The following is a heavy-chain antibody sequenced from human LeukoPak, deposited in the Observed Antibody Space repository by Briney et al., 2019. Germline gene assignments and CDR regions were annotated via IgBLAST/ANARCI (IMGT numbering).Heavy chain of an antibody. Sequence: ASVKVSCKASGYTFTGYYMHWVRQAPGQGLEWMGWINPNSGGTNYAQKFQGRVTMTRDTSISTAYMELSRLRSDDTAVYYRARGYCTNGVCYSNFDYWGQGTLVTVSS. V-gene: IGHV1-2*02. J-gene: IGHJ4*02. CDR3: ARGYCTNGVCYSNFDY. CDR2: INPNSGGT. D-gene: IGHD2-8*01. CDR1: GYTFTGYY.